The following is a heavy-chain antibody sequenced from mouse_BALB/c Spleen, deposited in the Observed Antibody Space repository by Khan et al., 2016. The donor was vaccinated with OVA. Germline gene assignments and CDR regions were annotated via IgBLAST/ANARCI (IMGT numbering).Heavy chain of an antibody. V-gene: IGHV14-4*02. J-gene: IGHJ2*01. D-gene: IGHD1-1*01. CDR2: IDPENGDT. CDR1: GFNIKDYY. CDR3: NAYYNGSSFDN. Sequence: VQLKQSGAELVRSGASVKLSCTASGFNIKDYYMYWVKQRPEQGLEWIGWIDPENGDTEYAPKLQGKATMTADTSSNTAYLQLSSLTSEDTAVYYCNAYYNGSSFDNWGQGTTLTVSS.